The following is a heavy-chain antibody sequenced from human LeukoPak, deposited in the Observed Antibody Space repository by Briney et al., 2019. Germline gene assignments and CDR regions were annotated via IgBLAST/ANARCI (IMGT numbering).Heavy chain of an antibody. J-gene: IGHJ4*02. D-gene: IGHD1-26*01. V-gene: IGHV4-4*07. CDR1: GGSISSYY. CDR3: ARENSGSYRQFDY. CDR2: IYPSGST. Sequence: SETLSLTCTVSGGSISSYYWTWIRQPAGKGLEWIGRIYPSGSTNYNPSLKSRVTMSVDTSENQFSLKLNSVTAADTAAYYCARENSGSYRQFDYWGQGTLVTVSS.